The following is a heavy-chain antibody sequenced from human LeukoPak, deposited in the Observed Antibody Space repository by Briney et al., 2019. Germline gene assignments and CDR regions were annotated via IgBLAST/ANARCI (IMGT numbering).Heavy chain of an antibody. CDR1: GGSFSGYY. J-gene: IGHJ4*02. CDR2: INHNGST. Sequence: SETLSLTCAVYGGSFSGYYWSWIRQPPGKGLEWIGEINHNGSTNYNPSLKSRVTISVDTSKNQFSLKLSSVTAADTAVYYCARARGVGHCSGGSYRYPLRYYFDYWGQGTLVTVSS. D-gene: IGHD2-15*01. CDR3: ARARGVGHCSGGSYRYPLRYYFDY. V-gene: IGHV4-34*01.